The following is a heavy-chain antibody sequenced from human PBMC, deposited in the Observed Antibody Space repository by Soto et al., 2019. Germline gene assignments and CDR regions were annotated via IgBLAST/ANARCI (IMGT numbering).Heavy chain of an antibody. CDR2: ISGSDGKT. CDR1: GFSFGSYA. J-gene: IGHJ4*02. V-gene: IGHV3-23*01. CDR3: ARWSYLPY. D-gene: IGHD3-10*01. Sequence: GGSLRLSCAASGFSFGSYALSWVRQAPGKGLEWVSTISGSDGKTFYADAVKGRFSISRDTSQNTLYLQMNSLRADDTAIYYCARWSYLPYCGQGTRVTVSS.